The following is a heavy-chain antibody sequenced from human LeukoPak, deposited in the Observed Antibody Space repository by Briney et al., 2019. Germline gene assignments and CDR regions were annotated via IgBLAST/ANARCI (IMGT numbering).Heavy chain of an antibody. CDR2: ISSSGSTI. D-gene: IGHD6-19*01. CDR3: ARDAQIIAVAGPDAFEI. J-gene: IGHJ3*02. V-gene: IGHV3-11*01. Sequence: GGSLRLSCAASGFTFSDYYMSWIRQAPGKGLEWVSYISSSGSTIYYADSVKGRFTIFRDNAKNSLYLQMNSLRAEDTAVYYCARDAQIIAVAGPDAFEIWGQGTMVTVSS. CDR1: GFTFSDYY.